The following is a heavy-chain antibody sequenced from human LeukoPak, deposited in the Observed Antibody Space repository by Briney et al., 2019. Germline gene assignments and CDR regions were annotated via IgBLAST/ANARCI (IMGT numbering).Heavy chain of an antibody. D-gene: IGHD3-10*01. Sequence: PGGSLRLSCAASGFTFSSYEMNWVRQAPGKGLEWVSSISSSSSYIYYADSVKGRFTISRDNAKNSLYLQMNSLRAEDTAVYYCASSVLLWFGESRDWFDPWGRGTLVTVSS. V-gene: IGHV3-21*01. CDR1: GFTFSSYE. J-gene: IGHJ5*02. CDR3: ASSVLLWFGESRDWFDP. CDR2: ISSSSSYI.